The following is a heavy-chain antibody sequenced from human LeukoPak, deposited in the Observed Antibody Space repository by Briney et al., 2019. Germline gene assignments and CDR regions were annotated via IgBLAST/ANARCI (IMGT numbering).Heavy chain of an antibody. CDR3: ARARGSPVLYYFDY. D-gene: IGHD1-26*01. J-gene: IGHJ4*02. CDR1: GFTVSSNY. CDR2: IYSGGST. V-gene: IGHV3-53*01. Sequence: PGGSLRLSCAASGFTVSSNYMSWVRQAPGKGLEWVSVIYSGGSTYYADSVKGRFTISRDNSKNTLYLQMNSLRAEDTAVYYCARARGSPVLYYFDYWGQGTLVTVS.